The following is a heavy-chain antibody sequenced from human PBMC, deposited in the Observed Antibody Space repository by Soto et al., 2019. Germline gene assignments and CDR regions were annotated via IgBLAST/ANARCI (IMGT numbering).Heavy chain of an antibody. V-gene: IGHV3-23*01. CDR3: AKYDDYDFWSGYYSPYYGMDV. Sequence: GGSLRLSCAASGFTFSSYAMSWVRQAPGKGLEWVSAISGSGGSTYYADSVKGRFTISRDNSKNTLYLQMNSLRAEDTAVYYCAKYDDYDFWSGYYSPYYGMDVWGQGTTVTVSS. CDR2: ISGSGGST. J-gene: IGHJ6*02. CDR1: GFTFSSYA. D-gene: IGHD3-3*01.